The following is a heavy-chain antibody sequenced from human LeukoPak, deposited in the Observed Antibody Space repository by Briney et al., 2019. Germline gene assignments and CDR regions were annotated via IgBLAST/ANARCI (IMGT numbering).Heavy chain of an antibody. V-gene: IGHV3-20*04. CDR1: GFTFDDYG. CDR3: ARRSGRTNYYMDV. CDR2: IYWNGSST. J-gene: IGHJ6*03. Sequence: GGTLRLSCAASGFTFDDYGMSWVRQAPGKGLEWVSGIYWNGSSTGYPALVKGLFTISSANAKNSLLLQMYSMRADDTALYYCARRSGRTNYYMDVWGKGTTVTVA. D-gene: IGHD6-19*01.